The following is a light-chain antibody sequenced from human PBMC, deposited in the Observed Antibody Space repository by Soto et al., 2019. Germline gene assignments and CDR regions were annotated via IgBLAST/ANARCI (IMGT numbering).Light chain of an antibody. J-gene: IGKJ1*01. Sequence: DIQMTQSPSTLSASVGDTVTVTCRASQSVSGWLAWYQQKPGEAPKLLIYDASALPRGVPSRFSGSGSGTKFSLNIASLQPDDFATYDCQQYETFSGRFGPGTKVDIK. CDR2: DAS. V-gene: IGKV1-5*01. CDR3: QQYETFSGR. CDR1: QSVSGW.